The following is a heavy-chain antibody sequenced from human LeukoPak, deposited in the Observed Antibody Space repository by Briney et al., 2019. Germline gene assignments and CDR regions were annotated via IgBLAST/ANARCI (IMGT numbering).Heavy chain of an antibody. Sequence: GGSLRLSCAASGFTFSSYAMNWVRQAPGKGLEWVSYISSSSSTIYYADSVKGRFTISRDNAKNSLYLQMNSLRAEDTAVYYCARDAGEYCSSTSCYGYYFDYWGQGTLATVSS. V-gene: IGHV3-48*01. J-gene: IGHJ4*02. CDR3: ARDAGEYCSSTSCYGYYFDY. D-gene: IGHD2-2*01. CDR1: GFTFSSYA. CDR2: ISSSSSTI.